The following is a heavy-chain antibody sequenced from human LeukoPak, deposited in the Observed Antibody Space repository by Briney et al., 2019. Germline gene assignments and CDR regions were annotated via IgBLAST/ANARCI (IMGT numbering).Heavy chain of an antibody. Sequence: GASVKVSCKASGGTFSSYAISWVRQAPGQGLEWMGRIIPILGIANYAQKFQGRVTITADKSTSTAYMELSSLRSEDTAVYYCARDNPFRSWIQLCLGYWGQGTLVTVSS. CDR2: IIPILGIA. V-gene: IGHV1-69*04. CDR3: ARDNPFRSWIQLCLGY. CDR1: GGTFSSYA. D-gene: IGHD5-18*01. J-gene: IGHJ4*02.